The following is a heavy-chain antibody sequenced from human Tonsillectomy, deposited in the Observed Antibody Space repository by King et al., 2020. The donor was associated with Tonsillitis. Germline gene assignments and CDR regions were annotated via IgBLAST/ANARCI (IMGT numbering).Heavy chain of an antibody. V-gene: IGHV3-30*04. CDR2: ISYDGSNK. D-gene: IGHD2-2*01. Sequence: QLVQSGGGVVQPGRSLRLSCAASGFTFSSYAMHWARQAPGKGLEWVAVISYDGSNKYYADSVKGRFTIXRDNSKNTLYLQMNSLRAEDTXVYYCARGGECSSTSCYGTNWFDPWGQGXLVTVSS. CDR3: ARGGECSSTSCYGTNWFDP. CDR1: GFTFSSYA. J-gene: IGHJ5*02.